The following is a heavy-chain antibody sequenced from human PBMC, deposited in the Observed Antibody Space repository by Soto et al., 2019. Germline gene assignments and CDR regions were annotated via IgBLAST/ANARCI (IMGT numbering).Heavy chain of an antibody. V-gene: IGHV1-18*01. CDR2: ISAYSGNT. CDR1: GYTFTNYG. D-gene: IGHD2-2*01. Sequence: QVQLVQSGAEVKKPGASVKVSCKASGYTFTNYGISWVRQAPGQGLEWMGWISAYSGNTNYAQILQDRVTMTIETFSTTAYMELSSLRSDDTAVHYCAPVNGHDISCPPDWSQGTVVTGSS. CDR3: APVNGHDISCPPD. J-gene: IGHJ4*02.